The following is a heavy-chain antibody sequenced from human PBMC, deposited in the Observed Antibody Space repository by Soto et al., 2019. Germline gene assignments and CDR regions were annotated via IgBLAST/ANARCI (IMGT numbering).Heavy chain of an antibody. Sequence: GGSLRLSCAASGFTFSNAWMSWVRQAPGKGLEWVGRIKSKSDGGKQDYAAPGKGRFTITSDDSKNTLYLQMNSLKTEDTAVYYCTTDRSSSWYNNWFDPWGQGTLVTVSS. CDR3: TTDRSSSWYNNWFDP. CDR1: GFTFSNAW. D-gene: IGHD6-13*01. J-gene: IGHJ5*02. CDR2: IKSKSDGGKQ. V-gene: IGHV3-15*01.